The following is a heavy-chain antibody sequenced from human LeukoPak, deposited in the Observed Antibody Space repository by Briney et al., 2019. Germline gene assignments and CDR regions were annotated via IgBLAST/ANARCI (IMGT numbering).Heavy chain of an antibody. CDR3: ARDGDPWGGNSKPGY. CDR2: ISSSSYI. CDR1: GFTFSSYS. Sequence: GGSLRLSCAASGFTFSSYSMNWARQAPGKGLEWVSSISSSSYIYYADSVKGRFTISRDNAKNSLYLQMNSLRAEDTAVYYCARDGDPWGGNSKPGYWGQGTLVTVSS. D-gene: IGHD4-23*01. J-gene: IGHJ4*02. V-gene: IGHV3-21*01.